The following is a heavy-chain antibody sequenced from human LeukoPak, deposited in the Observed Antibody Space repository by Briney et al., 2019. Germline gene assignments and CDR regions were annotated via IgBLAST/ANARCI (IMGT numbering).Heavy chain of an antibody. CDR2: ISSGGSTI. CDR3: ARDSLAAD. J-gene: IGHJ4*02. Sequence: GGSLRLSCAGSGFTFSSYEMNWVRQAPGKGLGWVSYISSGGSTIYYADSVKGRFTISRDNAKNSLYLQMNSLRAEDTAVYYCARDSLAADWGQGTLVTVSS. D-gene: IGHD3-16*02. CDR1: GFTFSSYE. V-gene: IGHV3-48*03.